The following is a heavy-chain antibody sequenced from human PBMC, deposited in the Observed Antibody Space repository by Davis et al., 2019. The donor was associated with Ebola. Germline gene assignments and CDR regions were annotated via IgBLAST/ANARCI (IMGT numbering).Heavy chain of an antibody. J-gene: IGHJ3*02. CDR2: IKQDGSEK. V-gene: IGHV3-7*03. D-gene: IGHD3-3*01. CDR1: GFTFSKYW. CDR3: AKDKNYDFWSGYPHDAFDI. Sequence: PGGSLRLSCAASGFTFSKYWMNWVRQAPGKGLEWVANIKQDGSEKYHVDSVKGRFSISRDNSKNTLYLQMNSLRAEDTAIYYCAKDKNYDFWSGYPHDAFDIWGQGTMVTVSS.